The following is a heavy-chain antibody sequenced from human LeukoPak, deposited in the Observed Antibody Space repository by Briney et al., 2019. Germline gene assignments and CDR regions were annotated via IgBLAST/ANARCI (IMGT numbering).Heavy chain of an antibody. Sequence: GGSLRLSYAASGFTFDDYAMHWVRQAPGKGLEWVSAIFGSDGRTFYADAVKGRFTISRDNSKNTLYLQMNSLRAEDTAIYYCAKTRGPEATHPDYWGQGILVTVSS. CDR1: GFTFDDYA. V-gene: IGHV3-23*01. J-gene: IGHJ4*02. CDR3: AKTRGPEATHPDY. CDR2: IFGSDGRT.